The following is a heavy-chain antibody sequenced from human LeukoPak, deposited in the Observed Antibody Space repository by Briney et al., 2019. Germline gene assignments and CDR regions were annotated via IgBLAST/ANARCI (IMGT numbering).Heavy chain of an antibody. J-gene: IGHJ6*02. Sequence: KPGGSLRLSCAASGFTFSDYYINWIRQAPGKGLEWVSHISSSGRLQYADSVKGRFTITRDNAQNFMSLQMNSLKPEDTAVYYCARDTNNGLDVWGRGTTVTVSS. D-gene: IGHD1-14*01. CDR2: ISSSGRL. V-gene: IGHV3-11*01. CDR3: ARDTNNGLDV. CDR1: GFTFSDYY.